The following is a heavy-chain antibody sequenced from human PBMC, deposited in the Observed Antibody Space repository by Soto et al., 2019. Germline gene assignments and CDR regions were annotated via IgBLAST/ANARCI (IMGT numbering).Heavy chain of an antibody. J-gene: IGHJ4*02. CDR1: GITFRSRA. CDR3: ASGSRDSYPGSRIFDF. CDR2: ITDTGGDS. D-gene: IGHD3-10*01. V-gene: IGHV3-23*01. Sequence: GGSLRLSCVASGITFRSRAMSLVRQAPGEGLEWVSVITDTGGDSKYADSVRGRFTISRDNSKNTLYLQMSSLRVDDSAVYYCASGSRDSYPGSRIFDFWGRGTLVTVSS.